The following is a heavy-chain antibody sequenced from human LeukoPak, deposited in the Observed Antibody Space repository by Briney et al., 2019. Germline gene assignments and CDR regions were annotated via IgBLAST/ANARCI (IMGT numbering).Heavy chain of an antibody. CDR3: ARRRGTSGTVDY. Sequence: PSETPSHTCTVSGGSISTYYWSWIRQPPGKGLEWIGYIYYSGSTNYNPSLKSRVTISVDTSKNQFSLNLTSVTAADTAVYYCARRRGTSGTVDYWGQGTLVTVSS. J-gene: IGHJ4*02. CDR2: IYYSGST. V-gene: IGHV4-59*08. D-gene: IGHD6-19*01. CDR1: GGSISTYY.